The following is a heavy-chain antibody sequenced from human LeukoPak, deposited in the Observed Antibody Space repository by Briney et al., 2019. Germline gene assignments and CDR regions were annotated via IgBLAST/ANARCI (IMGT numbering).Heavy chain of an antibody. CDR1: DGSISSYY. CDR3: AREFSWTGFFDY. CDR2: VYDSESP. Sequence: SSETLSLTCTVSDGSISSYYWSWLRQPPGKGLEWIGHVYDSESPNYNPSLKSRVTISVDTSKNQFSLKLSSMTAADTAVYYCAREFSWTGFFDYWRQGTLVTVSS. D-gene: IGHD3/OR15-3a*01. J-gene: IGHJ4*02. V-gene: IGHV4-59*01.